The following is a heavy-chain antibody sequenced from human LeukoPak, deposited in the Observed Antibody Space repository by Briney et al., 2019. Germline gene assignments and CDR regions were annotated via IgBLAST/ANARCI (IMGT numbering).Heavy chain of an antibody. D-gene: IGHD3-16*01. CDR1: GFTFSSYG. J-gene: IGHJ4*02. CDR3: AKSLFSGGLGY. Sequence: PGGSLRLSCAASGFTFSSYGMHWVRQAPGKGLEWVAVIWYGGSNKYYADSVKGRFTISRDNSKNTLYLQMNSLRAEDTAVYYCAKSLFSGGLGYWGQGTLVTVSS. CDR2: IWYGGSNK. V-gene: IGHV3-30*02.